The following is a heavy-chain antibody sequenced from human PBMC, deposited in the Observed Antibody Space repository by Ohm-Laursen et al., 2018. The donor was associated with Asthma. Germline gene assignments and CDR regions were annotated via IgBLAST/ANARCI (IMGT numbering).Heavy chain of an antibody. D-gene: IGHD2-8*02. CDR3: ARDDCTGGVCYGRPYYYYGMDV. CDR1: GGSLSGYY. CDR2: INHSGST. V-gene: IGHV4-34*01. J-gene: IGHJ6*02. Sequence: ETLSLTCAVYGGSLSGYYWSWIRQPPGKGPEWIGEINHSGSTNYNPSLKSRATISVDTSKNQFSLKLSSVTAADTAVYYCARDDCTGGVCYGRPYYYYGMDVWGQGTTVTVSS.